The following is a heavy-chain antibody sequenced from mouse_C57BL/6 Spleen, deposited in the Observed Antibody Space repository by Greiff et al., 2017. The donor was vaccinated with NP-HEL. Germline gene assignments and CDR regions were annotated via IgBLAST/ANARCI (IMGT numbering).Heavy chain of an antibody. CDR3: ARTGGWYFDV. J-gene: IGHJ1*03. CDR2: IYPGDGDT. V-gene: IGHV1-82*01. Sequence: QVQLQQSGPELVKPGASVKISCKASGYAFSSSWMNWVKQRPGKGLEWIGRIYPGDGDTNYNWKFKGKATLTADKSSSTAYMQLSSLTAEDSAVYFCARTGGWYFDVWGTGTTVTVSS. D-gene: IGHD4-1*01. CDR1: GYAFSSSW.